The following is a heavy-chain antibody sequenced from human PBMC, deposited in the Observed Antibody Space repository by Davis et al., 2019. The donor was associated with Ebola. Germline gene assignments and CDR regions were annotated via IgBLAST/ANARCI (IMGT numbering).Heavy chain of an antibody. CDR3: TRDHTYYDFWSGYYHYYYGMDV. D-gene: IGHD3-3*01. CDR2: IRSKAYGGTT. V-gene: IGHV3-49*04. CDR1: GFTFGDYA. Sequence: GESLKISCTASGFTFGDYAMSWVRQAPGKGLEWVGFIRSKAYGGTTEYAASVKGRFTISRDDSKSIAYLQMNSLKTEDTAVYYCTRDHTYYDFWSGYYHYYYGMDVWGQGTTVTVSS. J-gene: IGHJ6*02.